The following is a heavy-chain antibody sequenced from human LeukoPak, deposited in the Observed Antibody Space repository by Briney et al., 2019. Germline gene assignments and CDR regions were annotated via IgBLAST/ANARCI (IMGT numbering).Heavy chain of an antibody. CDR2: IRYDGSNK. CDR1: GFTFSSYG. Sequence: GGSLRLSCAASGFTFSSYGMHWVRQAPGKGLEWVAFIRYDGSNKYYADSVKGRFTISRDNAKNSLYLQMNSLRAEDTALYYCAKETFYSKAFDYWGQGTLVTVSS. V-gene: IGHV3-30*02. J-gene: IGHJ4*02. D-gene: IGHD6-13*01. CDR3: AKETFYSKAFDY.